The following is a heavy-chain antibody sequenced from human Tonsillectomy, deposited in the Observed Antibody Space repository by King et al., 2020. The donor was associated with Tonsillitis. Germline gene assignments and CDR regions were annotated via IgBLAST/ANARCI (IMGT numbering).Heavy chain of an antibody. CDR2: ISYDGSNK. D-gene: IGHD3-16*01. CDR3: AREGGPAEHFAY. J-gene: IGHJ4*02. CDR1: GFTFRRYG. Sequence: VQLVESGGGVVQPGRSLRLSCAASGFTFRRYGMHWVRQAPGKGLEGVAVISYDGSNKYYPDSVKGRFTISRDNSKNTLYLQMNSLRAEDTAVYYCAREGGPAEHFAYWGQGTLVTVSS. V-gene: IGHV3-30*03.